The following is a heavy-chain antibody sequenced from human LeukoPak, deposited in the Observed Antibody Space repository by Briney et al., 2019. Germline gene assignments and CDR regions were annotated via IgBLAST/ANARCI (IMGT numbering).Heavy chain of an antibody. D-gene: IGHD3-22*01. Sequence: GRSLRLSCAASGFTFSSYGMHWVRQAPGKGLEWVAVISYDGSNKYYADSVKGRFTISRDNSKSTLYLQMNSLRAEDTAVYYCAKDSNYDSSGSPGTLFDYWGQGTLVTVSS. CDR2: ISYDGSNK. V-gene: IGHV3-30*18. CDR3: AKDSNYDSSGSPGTLFDY. CDR1: GFTFSSYG. J-gene: IGHJ4*02.